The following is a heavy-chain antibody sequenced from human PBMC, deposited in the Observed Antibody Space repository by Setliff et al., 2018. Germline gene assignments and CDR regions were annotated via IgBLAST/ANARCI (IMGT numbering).Heavy chain of an antibody. CDR3: ARDASASDGRNAFDI. CDR1: GGSVKSHY. D-gene: IGHD1-26*01. Sequence: PSETRSLTCTVSGGSVKSHYWSWIRQTPEKGLEWIGFVFYSGDTRYNPSLKSRVTMSVDTSNSQFSLKLSSVTAADTAIYYCARDASASDGRNAFDIWGQGTMVTVSS. J-gene: IGHJ3*02. V-gene: IGHV4-59*02. CDR2: VFYSGDT.